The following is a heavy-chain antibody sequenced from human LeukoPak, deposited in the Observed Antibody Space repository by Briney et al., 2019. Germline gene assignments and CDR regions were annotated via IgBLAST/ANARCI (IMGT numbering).Heavy chain of an antibody. Sequence: PGGSLRLSCVVSGFTLSGHSINWVRQAPGKGLEWVSSISSSSSYIYYADSMKGRFTISRDNAKNSLYLQMNSLRAEDTAVYYCARVEGNIVTTTEGYFDYWGQGTLVTVSS. CDR2: ISSSSSYI. CDR1: GFTLSGHS. J-gene: IGHJ4*02. CDR3: ARVEGNIVTTTEGYFDY. D-gene: IGHD5-12*01. V-gene: IGHV3-21*01.